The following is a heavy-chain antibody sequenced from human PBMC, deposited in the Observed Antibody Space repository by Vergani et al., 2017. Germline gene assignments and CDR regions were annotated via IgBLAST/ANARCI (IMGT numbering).Heavy chain of an antibody. D-gene: IGHD5-18*01. J-gene: IGHJ4*02. Sequence: QVQLQESGPGLVKPSETLSLTCTVSGYSISSGYYWGWIRQPPGKGLEWIGSIYHSGSTYYNPSLKSRVTISVDTSKNQFSLKLSSVTAADTAVYYCAGANTAMVWFDYWGQGTLVTVSS. CDR3: AGANTAMVWFDY. V-gene: IGHV4-38-2*02. CDR2: IYHSGST. CDR1: GYSISSGYY.